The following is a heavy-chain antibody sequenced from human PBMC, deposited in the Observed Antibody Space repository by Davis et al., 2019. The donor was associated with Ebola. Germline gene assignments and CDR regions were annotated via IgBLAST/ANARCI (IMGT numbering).Heavy chain of an antibody. J-gene: IGHJ6*01. CDR3: AKVLQATNILATTYYYYALDV. Sequence: GGSLRLSCAASGFTVSSNYMSWVRQAPGKGLEWVSAISGSGGSTYCADSVKGRFTISRDNSKNTLYLQMNSLRAEDTAVYYCAKVLQATNILATTYYYYALDVWGQGTTVTVSA. CDR2: ISGSGGST. CDR1: GFTVSSNY. V-gene: IGHV3-23*01. D-gene: IGHD5-12*01.